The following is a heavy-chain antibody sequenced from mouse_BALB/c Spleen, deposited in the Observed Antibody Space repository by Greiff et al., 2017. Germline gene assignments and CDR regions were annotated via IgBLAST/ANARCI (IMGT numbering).Heavy chain of an antibody. V-gene: IGHV3-8*02. Sequence: EVMLVESGPSLVKPSQTLSLTCSVTGDSITSGYWNWIRKFPGNKLEYMGYISYSGSTYYNPSLKSRISITRDTSKNQYYLQLNSVTTEDTATYYCARYGYYAWYFDYWGQGTTLTVSS. D-gene: IGHD2-3*01. CDR2: ISYSGST. CDR1: GDSITSGY. J-gene: IGHJ2*01. CDR3: ARYGYYAWYFDY.